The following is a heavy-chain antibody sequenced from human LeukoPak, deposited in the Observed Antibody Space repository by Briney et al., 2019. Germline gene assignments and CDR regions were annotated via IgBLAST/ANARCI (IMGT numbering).Heavy chain of an antibody. CDR1: GGSISSYY. V-gene: IGHV4-59*01. Sequence: PSETLSLTCTVSGGSISSYYWNWIRQSPGKGLEWIGYMNYSGSTNYKPSLKSRVTISVDTSKNQFSLRLTSVTAADTAVYYCARGLHTRSSGRRFDVFEIWGQGTMVTVSS. D-gene: IGHD6-6*01. CDR3: ARGLHTRSSGRRFDVFEI. J-gene: IGHJ3*02. CDR2: MNYSGST.